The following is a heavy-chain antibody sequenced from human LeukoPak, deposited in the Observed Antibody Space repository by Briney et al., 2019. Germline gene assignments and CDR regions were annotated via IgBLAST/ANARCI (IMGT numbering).Heavy chain of an antibody. J-gene: IGHJ3*02. D-gene: IGHD2-2*01. CDR3: ARRGLSKTFDI. Sequence: SETLSLTCTVSGGSISSYYWSWIRQPPGKGLEWIGYIYYSGSTNYNPSLKSRVTISVDTSKNQFSLKLSSVTAADTAVYYCARRGLSKTFDIRGQGTMVTVSS. CDR2: IYYSGST. V-gene: IGHV4-59*08. CDR1: GGSISSYY.